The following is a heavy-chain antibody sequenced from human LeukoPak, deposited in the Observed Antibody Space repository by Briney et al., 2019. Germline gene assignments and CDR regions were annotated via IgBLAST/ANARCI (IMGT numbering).Heavy chain of an antibody. D-gene: IGHD4-17*01. CDR2: MNPNSGNT. V-gene: IGHV1-8*01. CDR3: ARMGKDDYGDYRDYYYYGMDV. Sequence: ASVKVSCKAAGYAFTSYDINWVRQATGQGLEWMGWMNPNSGNTGYAQKFQGRVTMTRNTSISTAYMELSSLRSEDTAVYYCARMGKDDYGDYRDYYYYGMDVWGQGTTVTVSS. CDR1: GYAFTSYD. J-gene: IGHJ6*02.